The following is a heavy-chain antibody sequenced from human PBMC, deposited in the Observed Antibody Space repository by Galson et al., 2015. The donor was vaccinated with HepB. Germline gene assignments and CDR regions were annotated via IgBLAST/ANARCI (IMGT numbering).Heavy chain of an antibody. CDR1: GFSLSTRGMR. Sequence: PALVKPTQTLTLTCTFSGFSLSTRGMRVSWIRQPPGKALEWLGRIDWDDDKFYRASLKTRLTISKDTLKNKVYLTMTDMDPVDTATYYCAREMGHYGEDGYYNHGMDVWGQGTTVTVS. CDR3: AREMGHYGEDGYYNHGMDV. J-gene: IGHJ6*02. CDR2: IDWDDDK. D-gene: IGHD1-26*01. V-gene: IGHV2-70*04.